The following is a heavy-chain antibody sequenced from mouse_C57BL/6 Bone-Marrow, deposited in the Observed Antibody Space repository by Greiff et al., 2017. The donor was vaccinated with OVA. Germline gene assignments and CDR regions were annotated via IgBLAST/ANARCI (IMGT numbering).Heavy chain of an antibody. CDR2: INPGSGGT. D-gene: IGHD1-1*01. V-gene: IGHV1-54*01. J-gene: IGHJ3*01. CDR3: ARDYGSSYTFAY. CDR1: GYAFTNYL. Sequence: VQLQESGAELVRPGTSVKVSCKASGYAFTNYLIEWVKKRPGQGLEWIGVINPGSGGTNYNETFKGKAPLTADKSSSTAYMQLSSLTSEDSAVYFCARDYGSSYTFAYWGQGTLVTVSA.